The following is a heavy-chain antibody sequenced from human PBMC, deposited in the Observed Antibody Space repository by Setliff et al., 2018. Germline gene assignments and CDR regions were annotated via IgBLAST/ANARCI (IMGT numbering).Heavy chain of an antibody. Sequence: PGRSLRLSCTASESTLSSFGMHWVRQSPGKGLEWVGFIRYDGSYEYYADSVQGRFTISRDNSKNTLFLHMNNLRPEDTALYYCAKASLAYSFGYYFDSWGQGALVTVSS. V-gene: IGHV3-30*02. CDR1: ESTLSSFG. CDR3: AKASLAYSFGYYFDS. CDR2: IRYDGSYE. J-gene: IGHJ4*01. D-gene: IGHD5-18*01.